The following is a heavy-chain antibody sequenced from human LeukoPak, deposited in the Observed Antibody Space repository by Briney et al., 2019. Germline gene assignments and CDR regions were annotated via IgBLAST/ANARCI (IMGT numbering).Heavy chain of an antibody. CDR1: GFTSSDYY. V-gene: IGHV3-11*06. CDR3: AREALAVAGPYYFDY. D-gene: IGHD6-19*01. Sequence: GGSLRLSCAASGFTSSDYYMSWIRQAPGKGLEWVSYISSSSSYTNYADSVKGRFTISRDNAKNSLYLQMNSLRAEDTAVYYCAREALAVAGPYYFDYWAREPWSPSPQ. CDR2: ISSSSSYT. J-gene: IGHJ4*02.